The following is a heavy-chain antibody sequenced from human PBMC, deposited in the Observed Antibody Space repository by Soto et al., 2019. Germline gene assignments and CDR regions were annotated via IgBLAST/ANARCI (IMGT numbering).Heavy chain of an antibody. CDR1: GGSISSSNW. Sequence: QVQLQESGPGLVKPSGTLSLTCAVSGGSISSSNWWSWVRQPPGKGLEWIGEIYHSGSTNYNPSLKSRVTISVDKSKNQVSLNLSSVTAADTAVYYCASVRGGYYYAMDVWGQGTTVTVSS. D-gene: IGHD3-10*02. CDR2: IYHSGST. V-gene: IGHV4-4*02. CDR3: ASVRGGYYYAMDV. J-gene: IGHJ6*02.